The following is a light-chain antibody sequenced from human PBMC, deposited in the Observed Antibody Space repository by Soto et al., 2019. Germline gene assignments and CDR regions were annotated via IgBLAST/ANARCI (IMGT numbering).Light chain of an antibody. CDR1: QSVSSN. J-gene: IGKJ1*01. CDR3: QQYNNWPPWT. V-gene: IGKV3-15*01. Sequence: EIVITQSPATLSVSQGERATLSCRASQSVSSNLAWYQQKPGQAPRLLIYGASTRATGIPARFSGGGSGTEFTLTISSLQSEDFAVYYCQQYNNWPPWTFGQGTKVDIK. CDR2: GAS.